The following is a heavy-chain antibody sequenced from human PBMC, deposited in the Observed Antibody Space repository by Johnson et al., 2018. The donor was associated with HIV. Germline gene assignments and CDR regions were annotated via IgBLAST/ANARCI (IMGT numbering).Heavy chain of an antibody. CDR2: LKSRTDGETA. J-gene: IGHJ3*02. Sequence: VQLVESGGGVVRPGGSLRLSCATSGFTFDDYGMSWVRQAPGKGLEWVGRLKSRTDGETADYAAPVKGRFTISRDDSKNTLYLQMNSLKTEDTALYYCTTDVPGGPYYNAFDICGQGTMVTVSS. CDR3: TTDVPGGPYYNAFDI. V-gene: IGHV3-15*01. D-gene: IGHD1-26*01. CDR1: GFTFDDYG.